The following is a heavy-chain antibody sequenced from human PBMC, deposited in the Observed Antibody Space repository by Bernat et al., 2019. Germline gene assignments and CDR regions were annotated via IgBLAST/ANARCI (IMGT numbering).Heavy chain of an antibody. V-gene: IGHV4-4*07. D-gene: IGHD6-13*01. J-gene: IGHJ4*02. CDR3: ARERFVIAAAGKPDDY. Sequence: QVQLQESGPGLVKPSETLSLTCTVSGGSISSYYWSWIRQPAGKGLEWIGRIYTSGSTNYNPSLKSRVTMSVDTSKNQFSLKLSSVTAADTAVYYCARERFVIAAAGKPDDYWGQGTLVTVSS. CDR1: GGSISSYY. CDR2: IYTSGST.